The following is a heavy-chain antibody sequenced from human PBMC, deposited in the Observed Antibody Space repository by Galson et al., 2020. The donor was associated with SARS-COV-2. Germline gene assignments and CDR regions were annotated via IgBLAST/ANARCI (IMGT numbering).Heavy chain of an antibody. Sequence: PSETLSLTCAVSGGSVSSGAFSWSWFRQPPGKGLEWIGYIYDSANTYYNPSLKSRFSISVDRSKNQFSLNLSSVTAADTAVYYCARGQQTELLTPFDFWGQGTLVTVSS. CDR2: IYDSANT. V-gene: IGHV4-30-2*01. J-gene: IGHJ4*02. CDR3: ARGQQTELLTPFDF. D-gene: IGHD1-26*01. CDR1: GGSVSSGAFS.